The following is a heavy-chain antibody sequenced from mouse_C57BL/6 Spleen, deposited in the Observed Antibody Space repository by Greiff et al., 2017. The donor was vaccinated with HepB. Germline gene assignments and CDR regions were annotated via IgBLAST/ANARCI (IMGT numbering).Heavy chain of an antibody. CDR3: ARQGDYGSRNFDY. V-gene: IGHV5-9*01. CDR1: GFTFSSYT. J-gene: IGHJ2*01. D-gene: IGHD1-1*01. Sequence: EVQLVESGGGLVKPGGSLKLSCAASGFTFSSYTMSWVRQTPEKRLEWVATISGGGGNTYYPDSVKGRFTISRDNAKNTLYLQMSSLRSEDTALYYCARQGDYGSRNFDYWGQGTTLTVSS. CDR2: ISGGGGNT.